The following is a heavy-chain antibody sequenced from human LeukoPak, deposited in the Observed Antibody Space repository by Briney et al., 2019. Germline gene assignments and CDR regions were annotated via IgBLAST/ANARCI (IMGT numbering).Heavy chain of an antibody. Sequence: SETLSLPFTVSGGSISSGGYYWSWIRPHPGKGLEWIGYIYYSGSTYYNPSLKSRVTISVGTSKNQFSLKLSSVTAADTAVYYCARDSRGIDYWGQGTLVTVSS. CDR3: ARDSRGIDY. J-gene: IGHJ4*02. CDR2: IYYSGST. CDR1: GGSISSGGYY. V-gene: IGHV4-31*03. D-gene: IGHD3-16*01.